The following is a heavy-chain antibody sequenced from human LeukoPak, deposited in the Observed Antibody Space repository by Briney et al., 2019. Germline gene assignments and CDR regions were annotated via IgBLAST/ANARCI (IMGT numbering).Heavy chain of an antibody. D-gene: IGHD3-10*01. CDR1: GVSLSSGSYY. J-gene: IGHJ5*02. CDR2: IYYSGST. V-gene: IGHV4-39*01. Sequence: SETLSLTCTVSGVSLSSGSYYWGWIRQPPGKGLEWIGSIYYSGSTYCNPSLKSRVTISVDTSKNQFSLKLSSVTAADTAVYYCARHVRYGSGNWFDPWGQGTLVTVSS. CDR3: ARHVRYGSGNWFDP.